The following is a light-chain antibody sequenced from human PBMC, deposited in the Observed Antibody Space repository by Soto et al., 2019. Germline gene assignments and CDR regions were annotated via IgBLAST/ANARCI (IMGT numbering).Light chain of an antibody. CDR2: AAS. CDR3: QQSYSTPYT. Sequence: DIQMTQSPSSLSASVGDRVTITCRASQSISSYLNWYQQKPGKAPKLLIYAASSLQSGVPSRFSRSESGTDFTLTISSLQPEDFATYYCQQSYSTPYTFGQGTKLEIK. V-gene: IGKV1-39*01. CDR1: QSISSY. J-gene: IGKJ2*01.